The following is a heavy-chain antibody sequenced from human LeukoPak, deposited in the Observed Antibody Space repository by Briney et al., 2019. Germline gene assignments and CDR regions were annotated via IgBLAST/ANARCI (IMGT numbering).Heavy chain of an antibody. D-gene: IGHD6-13*01. V-gene: IGHV3-30-3*01. J-gene: IGHJ6*02. CDR3: ARSKGGYSSFGPYYYYGMDV. Sequence: GASLRLSCAASGFTFSNYAMSWVRQAPGKGLEWVAVISYDGSNKYYADSVKGRFTISRDNSKNTLYLQMNSLRAEDTAVYYCARSKGGYSSFGPYYYYGMDVWGQGTTVTVSS. CDR2: ISYDGSNK. CDR1: GFTFSNYA.